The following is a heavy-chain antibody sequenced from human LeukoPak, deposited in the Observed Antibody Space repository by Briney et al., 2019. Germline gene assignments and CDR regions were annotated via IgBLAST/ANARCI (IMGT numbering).Heavy chain of an antibody. Sequence: SETLSLTCAVYGGSFSGYYWSWIRQPPGEGLEWIGEINHSGSTNYNPSLKSRVTISVDTSKNQFSLKLSSVTAADTAVYYCASPSPNYYDSSGYLYYFDYWGQGTLVTVS. J-gene: IGHJ4*02. CDR3: ASPSPNYYDSSGYLYYFDY. V-gene: IGHV4-34*01. CDR2: INHSGST. CDR1: GGSFSGYY. D-gene: IGHD3-22*01.